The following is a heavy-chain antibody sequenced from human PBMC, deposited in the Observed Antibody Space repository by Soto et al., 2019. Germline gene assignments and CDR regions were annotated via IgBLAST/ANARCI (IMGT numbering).Heavy chain of an antibody. V-gene: IGHV5-51*01. CDR1: GYTFSNFW. D-gene: IGHD2-21*01. Sequence: PRESLKISCQCSGYTFSNFWIGWVRQLPGQGLEWMGIIYPGDHETRYSPSFLGKVTISAETSINTAYLQWSSLEASDSAFYFCARSPRGSPYFDFWGQGALVTVSS. CDR3: ARSPRGSPYFDF. J-gene: IGHJ4*02. CDR2: IYPGDHET.